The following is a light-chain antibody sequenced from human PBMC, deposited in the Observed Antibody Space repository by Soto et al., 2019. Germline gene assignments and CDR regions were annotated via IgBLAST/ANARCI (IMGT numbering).Light chain of an antibody. CDR3: QQYGSSRT. Sequence: EIVLTQSPGTLSLSPGERATLSCRASQSVSSSYLGWYQQHPGPPRRLLIYGASSRATGIPYRFSGSGSGTDFTLTIIRLEPEDFAVYYWQQYGSSRTFGGGTKVEIK. V-gene: IGKV3-20*01. J-gene: IGKJ4*01. CDR1: QSVSSSY. CDR2: GAS.